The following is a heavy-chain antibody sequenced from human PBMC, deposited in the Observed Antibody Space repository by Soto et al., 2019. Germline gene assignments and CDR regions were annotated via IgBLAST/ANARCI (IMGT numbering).Heavy chain of an antibody. Sequence: QVQLVQSGAAVKKPGASVKVSCKASGYTFSNNYIYWVRQAPGQGLEWMGIINPRGGSTSNAQKFQGRVTMTRDTSTSTVYMELSSLRSEDTAVYYCAREMEPCSSTNCPSDYWGQGTLVTVSS. J-gene: IGHJ4*02. CDR3: AREMEPCSSTNCPSDY. CDR1: GYTFSNNY. CDR2: INPRGGST. V-gene: IGHV1-46*01. D-gene: IGHD2-2*01.